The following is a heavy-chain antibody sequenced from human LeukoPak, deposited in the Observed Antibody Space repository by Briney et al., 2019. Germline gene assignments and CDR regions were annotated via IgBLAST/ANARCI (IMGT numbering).Heavy chain of an antibody. V-gene: IGHV4-59*08. CDR1: SGSISNYY. D-gene: IGHD1-1*01. J-gene: IGHJ4*02. Sequence: SETLSLTCTVSSGSISNYYWSWIRQPPGKGLEWIGNVYYTGITNYNPSLKSRVTISLDTPKNQFSLKVSSVTAADMAVYYCARHDRFGNNWYIDYWGQGTLVTVSS. CDR2: VYYTGIT. CDR3: ARHDRFGNNWYIDY.